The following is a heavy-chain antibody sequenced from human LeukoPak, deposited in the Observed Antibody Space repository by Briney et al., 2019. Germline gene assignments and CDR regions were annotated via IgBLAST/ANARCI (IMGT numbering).Heavy chain of an antibody. D-gene: IGHD5-12*01. J-gene: IGHJ3*02. CDR2: IIPIFATT. CDR1: GGTFNSYT. V-gene: IGHV1-69*01. Sequence: GSSVKVSCKASGGTFNSYTINWVRQAPGQGLEWMGGIIPIFATTNYAQKFQGRVTITADESTSTAYMELSSLGSEDTAVYYCASGTVASMDIWGQGTMVTVSS. CDR3: ASGTVASMDI.